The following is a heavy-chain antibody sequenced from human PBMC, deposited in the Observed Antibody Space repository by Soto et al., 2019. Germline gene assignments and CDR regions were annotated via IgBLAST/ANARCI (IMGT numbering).Heavy chain of an antibody. CDR1: GGSISSSSYY. Sequence: QLQLQESGPGLVKPSETLSLTCTVSGGSISSSSYYWGWIRQPPGKGLEWIGSIYYSGSTYYNPSPKGRVTISVDTSKNQLSLKLSSVTAADTAVYYCARQFIPETTVTTGWFDPWGQGTLVTVSS. CDR3: ARQFIPETTVTTGWFDP. D-gene: IGHD4-17*01. CDR2: IYYSGST. J-gene: IGHJ5*02. V-gene: IGHV4-39*01.